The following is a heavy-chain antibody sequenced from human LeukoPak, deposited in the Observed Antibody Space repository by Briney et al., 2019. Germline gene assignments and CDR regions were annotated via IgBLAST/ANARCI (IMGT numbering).Heavy chain of an antibody. CDR1: GGSFSGYY. Sequence: SETLSLTCAVYGGSFSGYYWSWIRQPPGKGLEWIGEIYHSGSTNYNPSLKSRVTISVDKSKNQFSLKLSSVTAADTAVYYCARDHPSITSSGLDYWGQGTLVTVSS. CDR3: ARDHPSITSSGLDY. V-gene: IGHV4-34*01. J-gene: IGHJ4*02. D-gene: IGHD3-10*01. CDR2: IYHSGST.